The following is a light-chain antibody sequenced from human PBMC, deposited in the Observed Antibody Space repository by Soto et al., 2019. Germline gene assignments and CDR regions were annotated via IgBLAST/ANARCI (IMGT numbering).Light chain of an antibody. CDR2: DVS. Sequence: QSALTQPASLSASPGQSITISCTGTSSDVGGYNYVSWYQQHPGKAPKLMIYDVSNRPSGVSNRFSGSKSGNTASLTISGLQAEDEADYYCSSYTSSSTLGVFGTGTKVIVL. CDR3: SSYTSSSTLGV. V-gene: IGLV2-14*01. J-gene: IGLJ1*01. CDR1: SSDVGGYNY.